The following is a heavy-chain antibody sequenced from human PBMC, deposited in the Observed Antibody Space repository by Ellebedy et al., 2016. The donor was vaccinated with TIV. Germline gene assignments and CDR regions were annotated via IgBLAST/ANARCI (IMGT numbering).Heavy chain of an antibody. D-gene: IGHD3-10*01. V-gene: IGHV4-30-4*01. CDR3: ARGGGDRPHALDL. CDR1: GGSMISDDHY. J-gene: IGHJ3*01. Sequence: MPSETLSLTCTVSGGSMISDDHYWSWVRQPPGKGLEWIGYIYYSGTTYYNPSLKHRLSVSMDKSRVQVSLNLASVTAADTAMYYCARGGGDRPHALDLWGQGTMVTVSS. CDR2: IYYSGTT.